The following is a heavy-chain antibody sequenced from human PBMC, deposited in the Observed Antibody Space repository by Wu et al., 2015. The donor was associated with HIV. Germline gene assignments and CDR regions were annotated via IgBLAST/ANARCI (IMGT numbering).Heavy chain of an antibody. CDR3: ARERGRAVAGTCGYFDY. CDR1: GGTFSSYA. Sequence: QVQLVQSGAEVKKPGSSVKVSCKASGGTFSSYAISWVRQAPGQGLEWMGGIIPIFGTANYAQKFQGRVTITTDESTSTAYMELSSLRSEDTAVYYCARERGRAVAGTCGYFDYWGQGNAGHRLL. CDR2: IIPIFGTA. D-gene: IGHD6-19*01. V-gene: IGHV1-69*05. J-gene: IGHJ4*02.